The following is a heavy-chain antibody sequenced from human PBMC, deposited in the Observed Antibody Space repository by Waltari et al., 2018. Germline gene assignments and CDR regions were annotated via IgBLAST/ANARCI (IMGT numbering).Heavy chain of an antibody. V-gene: IGHV3-30*01. J-gene: IGHJ4*02. Sequence: QVQLVESGGGVVQPGRSLRLSCAASGFTFSSYAMHWVRQAPGKGLEWVAVISYDGSNKYYADSVKGRFTISRDNSKNTLYLQMNSLRAEDTAVYYCARVDSDSSSWWQPGDFDYWGQGTLVTVSS. D-gene: IGHD6-13*01. CDR2: ISYDGSNK. CDR1: GFTFSSYA. CDR3: ARVDSDSSSWWQPGDFDY.